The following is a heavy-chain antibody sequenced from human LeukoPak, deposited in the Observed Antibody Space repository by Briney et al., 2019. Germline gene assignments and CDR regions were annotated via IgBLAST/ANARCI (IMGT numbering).Heavy chain of an antibody. D-gene: IGHD6-13*01. V-gene: IGHV4-59*01. CDR3: ARPTYSSSWYYFDY. CDR1: GGSISSYY. CDR2: IYYSGST. J-gene: IGHJ4*02. Sequence: SETLSLTCTVSGGSISSYYWSWIRQPPGKGLEWIGYIYYSGSTNYNPSLKSRVTISVDTSKNQFSLKLSSVTAADTAVYYCARPTYSSSWYYFDYWGQGTLVTVSS.